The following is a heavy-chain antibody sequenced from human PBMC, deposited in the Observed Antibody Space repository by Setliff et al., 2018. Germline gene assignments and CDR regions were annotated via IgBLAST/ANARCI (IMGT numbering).Heavy chain of an antibody. CDR2: INHSGTT. J-gene: IGHJ4*02. D-gene: IGHD2-2*01. Sequence: PSETLSLTCAVYGGSFSSFYWSWIRQPPGKGLEWIGEINHSGTTNYNPSLKSRVTISVDTSKNQFSLNLNSVTAADTAVYYFRLAHCNTTSCEEALDFWSQGTLVTVSS. V-gene: IGHV4-34*01. CDR1: GGSFSSFY. CDR3: RLAHCNTTSCEEALDF.